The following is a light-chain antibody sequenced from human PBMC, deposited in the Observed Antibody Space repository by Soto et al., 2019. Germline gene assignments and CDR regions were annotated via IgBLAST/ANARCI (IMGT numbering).Light chain of an antibody. CDR3: SSYSRRSTYV. CDR1: SSDVGGYNY. V-gene: IGLV2-14*03. J-gene: IGLJ1*01. Sequence: QSVLTPPASVSGSPGQSITISCTGTSSDVGGYNYVSWYQQHPGKAPKLIIYDVSYRPSGVSNRFSGSKSGNTASLTISGLQAEDEADYFCSSYSRRSTYVFGTGSKVTVL. CDR2: DVS.